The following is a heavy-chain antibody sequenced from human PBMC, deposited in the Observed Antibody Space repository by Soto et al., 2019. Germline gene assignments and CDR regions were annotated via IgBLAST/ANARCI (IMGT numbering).Heavy chain of an antibody. J-gene: IGHJ6*02. CDR2: ISSSGSTI. CDR3: AKAVGYCSSSSCRDYYYYYGMDV. Sequence: GGSLRLSCAASGFTFSSYEMNWVRQAPGKGLEWVSYISSSGSTIYYADSVKGRFSISRDNSKNTLYLQMNSLRAEDTALYYCAKAVGYCSSSSCRDYYYYYGMDVWGQGTTVTVSS. V-gene: IGHV3-48*03. CDR1: GFTFSSYE. D-gene: IGHD2-2*01.